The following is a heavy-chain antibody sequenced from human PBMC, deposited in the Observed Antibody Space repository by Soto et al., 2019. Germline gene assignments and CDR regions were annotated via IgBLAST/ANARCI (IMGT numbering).Heavy chain of an antibody. V-gene: IGHV3-30*03. CDR1: GFTFSSYG. D-gene: IGHD3-3*01. J-gene: IGHJ6*02. Sequence: GGSLRLSCAASGFTFSSYGMHWVRQAPGKGLEWVAVISYDGSNKYYADSVKGRFTISRDNSKNTLYLQMNSLRTEDTAVYYCARDRVLRFLEWPINYGMDVWGQGTTVTVSS. CDR2: ISYDGSNK. CDR3: ARDRVLRFLEWPINYGMDV.